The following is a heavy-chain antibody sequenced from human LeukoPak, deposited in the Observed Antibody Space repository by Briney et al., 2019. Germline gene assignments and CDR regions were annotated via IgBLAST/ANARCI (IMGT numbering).Heavy chain of an antibody. CDR1: GGSISSGGYS. CDR2: IYHSGST. CDR3: ARGARGAIDY. D-gene: IGHD1-26*01. V-gene: IGHV4-30-2*01. Sequence: SQTLSLTCAVSGGSISSGGYSWTWIRQPPGKGLEWIGYIYHSGSTYYNPSLKSRVTISVDRSKNQFSLKLSSVTAADTAVYYCARGARGAIDYWGQGTLVTVSS. J-gene: IGHJ4*02.